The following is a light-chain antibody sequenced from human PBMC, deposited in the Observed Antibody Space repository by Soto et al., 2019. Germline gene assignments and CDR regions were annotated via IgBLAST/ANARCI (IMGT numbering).Light chain of an antibody. Sequence: SVLTQPPSASGTPGQRVTISCSGSSSNIGRDYVYWFQQLPGTAPKLLIYTNNQRPSGVPDRFSGSKSGTSASLAISGLRSEDEADYCCAAWDDSLSAWGFGGGTKLTVL. CDR2: TNN. J-gene: IGLJ3*02. V-gene: IGLV1-47*02. CDR3: AAWDDSLSAWG. CDR1: SSNIGRDY.